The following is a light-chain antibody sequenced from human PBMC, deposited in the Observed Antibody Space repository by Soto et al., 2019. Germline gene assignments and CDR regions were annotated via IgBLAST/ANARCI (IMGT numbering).Light chain of an antibody. CDR3: QQYNNWPPLT. Sequence: EIVMTQSPATLSVSPGDRVTLSCRASQNIDNNLAWYQQRPCQPPRLLIYGASTRANGIPARFSGSGSGTEFTLANSSLQSEDFAVYCWQQYNNWPPLTFGGGTKVEIK. CDR2: GAS. CDR1: QNIDNN. J-gene: IGKJ4*01. V-gene: IGKV3D-15*01.